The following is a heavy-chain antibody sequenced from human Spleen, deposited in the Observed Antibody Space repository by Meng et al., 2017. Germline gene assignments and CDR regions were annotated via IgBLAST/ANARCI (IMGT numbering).Heavy chain of an antibody. J-gene: IGHJ4*02. CDR1: GYSISSAYY. CDR2: INHSGNT. V-gene: IGHV4-38-2*01. CDR3: AREISSGYYGLVGY. D-gene: IGHD6-19*01. Sequence: SETLSLTCGVSGYSISSAYYWGWIRQPPGKGLEWIGSINHSGNTYYNPSLKSRVTISIDTSKNQFSLKLSSVTAADTAMYYCAREISSGYYGLVGYWGQGTLVTVSS.